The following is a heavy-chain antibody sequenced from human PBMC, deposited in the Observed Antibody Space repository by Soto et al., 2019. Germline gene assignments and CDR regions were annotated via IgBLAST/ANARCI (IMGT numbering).Heavy chain of an antibody. CDR1: VFTFTHAW. CDR2: IKSKTDGGTT. J-gene: IGHJ5*02. CDR3: TTGSSGWSQGGFDP. D-gene: IGHD6-19*01. Sequence: GSLTLACASSVFTFTHAWMIWFHQSPVKGLEWVGRIKSKTDGGTTDYAAPVKGRFTISREDSKNTLYLQMNSLQTEDTAVYYCTTGSSGWSQGGFDPWGQGTLVTVSS. V-gene: IGHV3-15*01.